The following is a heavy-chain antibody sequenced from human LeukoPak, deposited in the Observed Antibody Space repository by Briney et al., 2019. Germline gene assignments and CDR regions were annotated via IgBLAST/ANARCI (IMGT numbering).Heavy chain of an antibody. CDR2: IYYSGST. V-gene: IGHV4-31*03. Sequence: SETLSLTCTVSGGSISSGGYSWRWIRQHPGKGLEWIGYIYYSGSTYYNPSLKSRVTISVDTSKNQFSLKLSSVTAADTAVYYCARGHFWSGYTFDYWGQGTLVTVSS. CDR1: GGSISSGGYS. J-gene: IGHJ4*02. CDR3: ARGHFWSGYTFDY. D-gene: IGHD3-3*02.